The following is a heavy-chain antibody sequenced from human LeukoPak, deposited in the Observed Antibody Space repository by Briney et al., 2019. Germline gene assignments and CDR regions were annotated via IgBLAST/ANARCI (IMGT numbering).Heavy chain of an antibody. V-gene: IGHV4-34*01. Sequence: SSETLSVTCTVSGGSISSYYWSWIRQPPGKGLEWIGEINHSGSTNYNPSLKSRVTTSVDTSKNQFSLKLSSVTAADTAVYYCATEVVPAAITPGWGQGTLVTVSS. CDR1: GGSISSYY. CDR3: ATEVVPAAITPG. CDR2: INHSGST. J-gene: IGHJ4*02. D-gene: IGHD2-2*01.